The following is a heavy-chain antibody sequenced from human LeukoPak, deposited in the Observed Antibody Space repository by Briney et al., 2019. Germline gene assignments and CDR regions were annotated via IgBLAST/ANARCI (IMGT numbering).Heavy chain of an antibody. Sequence: PSETLSLTCTVSGASISSYWWSWVRQPAGKGLEWLGRVYTSGSAVYNPSLSSRVTISVDTSKNQFSLKLSSVTAADTAVYYCARHESWYFDLWGRGTLVTVSS. CDR1: GASISSYW. CDR2: VYTSGSA. V-gene: IGHV4-4*07. CDR3: ARHESWYFDL. J-gene: IGHJ2*01.